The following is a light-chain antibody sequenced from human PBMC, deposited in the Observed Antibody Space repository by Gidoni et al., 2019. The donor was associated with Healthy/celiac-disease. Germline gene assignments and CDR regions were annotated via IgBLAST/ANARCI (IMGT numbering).Light chain of an antibody. Sequence: EIVLTQSPATLSLSPGERATLSCRASQSVSSYLAWYQQKPGQAPRLLIYDASNRATGIPARFSGSGSGTDFTLTISSLEPEDFAVYLCVAFGGGTKVEIK. J-gene: IGKJ4*01. CDR1: QSVSSY. V-gene: IGKV3-11*01. CDR2: DAS. CDR3: VA.